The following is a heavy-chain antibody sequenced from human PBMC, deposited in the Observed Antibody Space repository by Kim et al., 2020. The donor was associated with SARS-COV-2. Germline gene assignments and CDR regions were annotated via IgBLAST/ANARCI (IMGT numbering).Heavy chain of an antibody. CDR3: ARAGVAVAGKVRNWFDP. CDR1: GYTFTSYG. V-gene: IGHV1-18*04. J-gene: IGHJ5*02. D-gene: IGHD6-19*01. Sequence: ASVKVSCKASGYTFTSYGISWVRQAPGQGLEWMGWISAYNGNTNYAQKLQGRVTMTTDTSTSTAYMELRSLRSDDTAVYYCARAGVAVAGKVRNWFDPWGQGTLVTVSS. CDR2: ISAYNGNT.